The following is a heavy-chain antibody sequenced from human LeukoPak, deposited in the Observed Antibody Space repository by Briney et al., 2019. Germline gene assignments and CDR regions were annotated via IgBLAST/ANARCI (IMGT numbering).Heavy chain of an antibody. J-gene: IGHJ4*02. CDR1: GYTLTSNG. Sequence: GASVKVSCKASGYTLTSNGISWVRQAPGQGLEWMGWISAYKGNTNYAQKFQGRVTMTTDTSTSTAYMELRSLRSDDTAVYYCARWRGADVSRYFDYEMEPAAPSGHFDHWGQGTLVTVSS. CDR3: ARWRGADVSRYFDYEMEPAAPSGHFDH. D-gene: IGHD3-9*01. CDR2: ISAYKGNT. V-gene: IGHV1-18*04.